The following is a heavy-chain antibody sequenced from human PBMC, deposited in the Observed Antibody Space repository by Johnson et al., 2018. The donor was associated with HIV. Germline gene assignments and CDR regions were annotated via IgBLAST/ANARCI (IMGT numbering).Heavy chain of an antibody. J-gene: IGHJ3*02. CDR1: GFTFSSYA. V-gene: IGHV3-64*01. CDR3: ARGAYYDFWSGTSDGAFDI. D-gene: IGHD3-3*01. Sequence: EVQLVESGGGLVQPGGSLRLSCAASGFTFSSYAMHWVRQAPGKGLEYVSAISSNGGSTYYANSVKGRFTISSDNSKNTLYLQMGSLRAEDMAVYYCARGAYYDFWSGTSDGAFDIWGQGTMVTVSS. CDR2: ISSNGGST.